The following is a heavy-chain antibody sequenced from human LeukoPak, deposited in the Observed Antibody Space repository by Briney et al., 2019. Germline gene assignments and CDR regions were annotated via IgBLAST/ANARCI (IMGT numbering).Heavy chain of an antibody. Sequence: PSETLSLTCTVSGGSISSGSYYWSWIRQPAGKGLEWIGRIYTSGSTNYNPSLKSQVTISVDTSKNQFSLKLSSVTAADTAVYYCARDRGGSGHWFDPWGQGTLVTVSS. V-gene: IGHV4-61*02. CDR2: IYTSGST. J-gene: IGHJ5*02. CDR3: ARDRGGSGHWFDP. CDR1: GGSISSGSYY. D-gene: IGHD2-15*01.